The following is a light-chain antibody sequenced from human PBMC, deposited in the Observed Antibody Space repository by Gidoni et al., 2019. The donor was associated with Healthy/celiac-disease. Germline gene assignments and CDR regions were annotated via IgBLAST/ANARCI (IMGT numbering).Light chain of an antibody. CDR2: GAS. V-gene: IGKV3-20*01. Sequence: EIVLTQSPGTLSLSPGERATLSCRASQSVSSSYLAWYQQKPGPAPRLLIYGASSSATGIPDRCSGSGSGTDFTLTISRLEPEYFAVYYCQQYGSVFGQGTKLEIK. CDR3: QQYGSV. J-gene: IGKJ2*01. CDR1: QSVSSSY.